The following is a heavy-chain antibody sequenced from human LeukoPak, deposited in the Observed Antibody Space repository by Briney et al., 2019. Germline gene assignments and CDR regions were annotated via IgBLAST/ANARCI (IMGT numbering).Heavy chain of an antibody. CDR3: ARATVTTTGWFDP. Sequence: SGGSLRLSCAASGFTFRSYGMPWVRQAPGKGLEWVAFIRYDGSNKYYADSAKDRFTISSDNSKNTLYLQMNSLRAEDTAVYYCARATVTTTGWFDPWGQGTLVTVSS. D-gene: IGHD4-11*01. V-gene: IGHV3-30*02. CDR2: IRYDGSNK. J-gene: IGHJ5*02. CDR1: GFTFRSYG.